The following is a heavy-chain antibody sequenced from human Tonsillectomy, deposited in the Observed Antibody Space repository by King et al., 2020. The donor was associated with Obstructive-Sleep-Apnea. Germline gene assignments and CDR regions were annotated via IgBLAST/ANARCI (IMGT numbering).Heavy chain of an antibody. D-gene: IGHD3-22*01. CDR1: GFTFRRYW. CDR3: ARVRGSDYDGSGYGDAFDI. CDR2: IKQDGSEK. V-gene: IGHV3-7*03. J-gene: IGHJ3*02. Sequence: VQLAESGGGLVQPGGSLRLSCAASGFTFRRYWMSWVRQAPGKGLQWVANIKQDGSEKYYVDSVKGRFTISRDNAKNSLYVEMNSLRAEDTAVYYCARVRGSDYDGSGYGDAFDIWGQGTMVTVSS.